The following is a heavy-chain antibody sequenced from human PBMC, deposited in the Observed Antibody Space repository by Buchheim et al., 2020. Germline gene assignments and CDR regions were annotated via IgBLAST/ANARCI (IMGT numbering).Heavy chain of an antibody. Sequence: QLQLQGSGPGLVKPSETLSLTCAVYGGSFSGYYWSWIRQPPGKGLEWIGEINHSGSTNYNPSLKSRVTISVDTSKNQFSLKLSSVTAADTAVYYCARSAEWLDYFDYWGQGT. D-gene: IGHD5-12*01. J-gene: IGHJ4*02. CDR1: GGSFSGYY. CDR2: INHSGST. CDR3: ARSAEWLDYFDY. V-gene: IGHV4-34*10.